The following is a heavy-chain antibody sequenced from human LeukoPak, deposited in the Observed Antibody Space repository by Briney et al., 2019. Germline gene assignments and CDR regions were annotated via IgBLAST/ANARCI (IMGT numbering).Heavy chain of an antibody. V-gene: IGHV3-30*03. Sequence: GRSLRLSCAASGFTFSSYGMHWVRQAPGKGLEWVAVISYDGSNKYYADSVKGRFTISKDNSKNTLYLQMNSLRAEDTAVYYCARAPLSPYHYDPQRPKGYFDYWGQGTLVTVSS. D-gene: IGHD3-22*01. CDR2: ISYDGSNK. CDR3: ARAPLSPYHYDPQRPKGYFDY. CDR1: GFTFSSYG. J-gene: IGHJ4*02.